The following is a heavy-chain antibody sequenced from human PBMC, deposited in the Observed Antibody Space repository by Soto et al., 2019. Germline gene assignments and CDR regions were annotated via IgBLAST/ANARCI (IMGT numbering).Heavy chain of an antibody. CDR3: AKDEVGIAALHYYYYGIDV. J-gene: IGHJ6*02. D-gene: IGHD6-25*01. CDR2: ISGSGGST. CDR1: GFTFSSYA. Sequence: EVQLLESGGGLVQPGGSLRLSCAASGFTFSSYAMSWVRQAPGKGLEWVSAISGSGGSTYYADSVKGRFTISRDNSTNTLYRQMNSLRADHTAIYYCAKDEVGIAALHYYYYGIDVLDQGTTVTVYS. V-gene: IGHV3-23*01.